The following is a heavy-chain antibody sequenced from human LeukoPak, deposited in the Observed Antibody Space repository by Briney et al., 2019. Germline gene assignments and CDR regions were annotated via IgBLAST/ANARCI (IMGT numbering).Heavy chain of an antibody. CDR3: ARGRIQLYYYYGMDV. D-gene: IGHD5-18*01. J-gene: IGHJ6*02. Sequence: SETLSLTCAVYGGSFSGYYWSWIRQPPGKGLEWIGEINHSGSTNYNPSLKSRVTISVDTSKNQFSLKLSSVTAADTAVYYCARGRIQLYYYYGMDVWGQGTTVTVSS. CDR2: INHSGST. V-gene: IGHV4-34*01. CDR1: GGSFSGYY.